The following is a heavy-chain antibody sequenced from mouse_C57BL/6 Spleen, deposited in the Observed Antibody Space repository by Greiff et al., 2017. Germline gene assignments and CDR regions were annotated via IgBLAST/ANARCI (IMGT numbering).Heavy chain of an antibody. CDR2: IDPENGDT. V-gene: IGHV14-4*01. Sequence: EVQGVESGAELVRPGASVKLSCTASGFNIKDDYMHWVKQRPEQGLEWIGWIDPENGDTEYASKFPGKDTITADTSSNTAYLQLSSLSSEDTAVYYCTTWGGNWFADWGQGTLVTVSA. J-gene: IGHJ3*01. CDR3: TTWGGNWFAD. CDR1: GFNIKDDY. D-gene: IGHD2-1*01.